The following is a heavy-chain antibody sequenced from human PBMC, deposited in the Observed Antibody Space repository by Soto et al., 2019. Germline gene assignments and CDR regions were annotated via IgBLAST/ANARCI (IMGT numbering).Heavy chain of an antibody. CDR1: GGSISGFY. Sequence: PSETLSLTCTVSGGSISGFYWNWFRQPAGKGLEWIGRIHTGGTTNYKPSLRSRVTMSVDTSKNQFSLKLTSVTAADTAVYYCARLSRHRRTSITIFGVVTYYFDYWGQGTLVTVSS. CDR2: IHTGGTT. CDR3: ARLSRHRRTSITIFGVVTYYFDY. V-gene: IGHV4-4*07. J-gene: IGHJ4*02. D-gene: IGHD3-3*01.